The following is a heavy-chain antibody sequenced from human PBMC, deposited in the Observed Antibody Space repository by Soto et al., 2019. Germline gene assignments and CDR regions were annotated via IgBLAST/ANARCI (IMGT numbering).Heavy chain of an antibody. V-gene: IGHV4-39*01. CDR1: GASITSNIHY. CDR3: ARTIRGVPFDS. J-gene: IGHJ4*02. D-gene: IGHD3-10*01. CDR2: IFHGGTT. Sequence: PSETLSLTCSVSGASITSNIHYWAWIRQPPGKGLEWIGSIFHGGTTYYNPSLKRRVTISVDTSNNQFSLKVSSVTAADTAVFFCARTIRGVPFDSWGQGTLVTVSS.